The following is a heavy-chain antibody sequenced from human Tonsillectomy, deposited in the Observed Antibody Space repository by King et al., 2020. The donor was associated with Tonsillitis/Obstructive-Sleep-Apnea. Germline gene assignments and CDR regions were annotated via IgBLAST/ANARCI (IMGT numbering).Heavy chain of an antibody. J-gene: IGHJ4*02. V-gene: IGHV3-23*04. Sequence: VQLVESGGGLVQPGGSLRLSCVASGFTFSCYAMSWVRHAPGKGLEWVSAISGMGGSPYYADSVKGRFTISRDNSKNTLYLQMNSLRAEDTAVYYCAKENDFWSGYTDYWGQGTLVTVSS. CDR1: GFTFSCYA. CDR2: ISGMGGSP. D-gene: IGHD3-3*01. CDR3: AKENDFWSGYTDY.